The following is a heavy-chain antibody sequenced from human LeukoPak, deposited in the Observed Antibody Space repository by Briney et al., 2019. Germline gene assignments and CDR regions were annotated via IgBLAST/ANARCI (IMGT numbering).Heavy chain of an antibody. CDR3: ARVGPVLRFLERTQKNYYMDV. J-gene: IGHJ6*03. CDR1: GYTFTSYG. V-gene: IGHV1-18*01. Sequence: ASVKVSCKASGYTFTSYGISWVRQAPGQGLEWMGWISAYNGNTNYAQKFQGRVTMTRDTSISTAYMELSSLRSDDTAMYYCARVGPVLRFLERTQKNYYMDVWGKGTTVTVSS. CDR2: ISAYNGNT. D-gene: IGHD3-3*01.